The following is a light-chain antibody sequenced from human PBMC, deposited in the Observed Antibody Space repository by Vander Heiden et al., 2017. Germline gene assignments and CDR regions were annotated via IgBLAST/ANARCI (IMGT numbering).Light chain of an antibody. Sequence: QSVFTQPHSASGTPGQTINISCSGSRSNIGSNTGNWYHQVPGAAPKLVIHSNNQRPSGVSDRFSGSKSGTSASLAIAGLQSDDEGDYYCAAWDDTLDGYVFGPGTRVTVL. CDR2: SNN. CDR3: AAWDDTLDGYV. V-gene: IGLV1-44*01. CDR1: RSNIGSNT. J-gene: IGLJ1*01.